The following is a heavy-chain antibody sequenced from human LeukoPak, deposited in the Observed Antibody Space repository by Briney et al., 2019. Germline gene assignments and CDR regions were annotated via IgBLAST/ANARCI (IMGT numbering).Heavy chain of an antibody. V-gene: IGHV3-48*02. CDR2: ISSSSSTI. J-gene: IGHJ4*02. D-gene: IGHD3-10*01. CDR1: GFTFSSYS. Sequence: GGSLRLSCAASGFTFSSYSMNWVRQAPGKRLDWVSYISSSSSTIYYADSVKGRFTISRDNAKNSLYLQMNSLRDEDTAVYYCARDPPYYYGSGQFDYWGQGTLVTVSS. CDR3: ARDPPYYYGSGQFDY.